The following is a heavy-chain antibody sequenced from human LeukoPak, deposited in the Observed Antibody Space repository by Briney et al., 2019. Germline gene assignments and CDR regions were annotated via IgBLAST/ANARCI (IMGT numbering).Heavy chain of an antibody. CDR3: ASGTPRRGTTLHYYYYGMDV. D-gene: IGHD1-7*01. J-gene: IGHJ6*02. V-gene: IGHV3-53*01. Sequence: PGGSLRLSCAASGFTVSSNYMSWVRQAPGKGLEWVSVIYSGGSTYYADSVKGRFTISRDNSKNTLYLQMNSLRAEDTAVYYCASGTPRRGTTLHYYYYGMDVWGQGTTVIVSS. CDR2: IYSGGST. CDR1: GFTVSSNY.